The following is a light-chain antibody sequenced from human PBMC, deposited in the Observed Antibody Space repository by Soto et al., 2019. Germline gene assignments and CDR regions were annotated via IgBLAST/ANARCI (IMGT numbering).Light chain of an antibody. CDR1: QSIRSW. CDR2: DAS. J-gene: IGKJ1*01. V-gene: IGKV1-5*01. Sequence: DIQMTQSPSTLSSSLVDRVTITCRASQSIRSWLAWYQQKPGKAPKLLIYDASSLESGVPSRFSGSRSGTEFTLTISSLQPDDFATYYCQQYNSYSWTFGQGTKVDIK. CDR3: QQYNSYSWT.